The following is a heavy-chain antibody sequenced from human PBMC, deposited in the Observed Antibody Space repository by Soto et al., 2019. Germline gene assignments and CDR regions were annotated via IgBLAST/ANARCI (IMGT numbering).Heavy chain of an antibody. J-gene: IGHJ6*02. CDR2: TSYDGSNE. CDR3: AKGHSSGLYFYYYYGMDV. Sequence: PGGSLRLSCAASGFTFSSYGMHWVRQAPGKGLEWVAVTSYDGSNEYYAESVKGRFTITRDNSKNTLLLQMNSLRAEDTALYYCAKGHSSGLYFYYYYGMDVWGQGTTVTVSS. CDR1: GFTFSSYG. V-gene: IGHV3-30*18. D-gene: IGHD6-19*01.